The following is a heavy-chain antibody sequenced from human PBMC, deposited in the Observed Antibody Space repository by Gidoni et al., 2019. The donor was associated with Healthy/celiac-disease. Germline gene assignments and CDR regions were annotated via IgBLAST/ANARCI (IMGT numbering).Heavy chain of an antibody. V-gene: IGHV3-74*01. CDR3: ARHSGYGDPWYYYYGMDV. CDR1: GFTFSSYW. D-gene: IGHD4-17*01. J-gene: IGHJ6*02. CDR2: INSDGSST. Sequence: EVQLVESGGGLVQPGGSLRLSCAASGFTFSSYWMHWVRQAPGKGLVWVSRINSDGSSTSYADSVKGRFTISRDNAKNTLYLQMNSLRADDTAVYYCARHSGYGDPWYYYYGMDVWGQGTTVTVSS.